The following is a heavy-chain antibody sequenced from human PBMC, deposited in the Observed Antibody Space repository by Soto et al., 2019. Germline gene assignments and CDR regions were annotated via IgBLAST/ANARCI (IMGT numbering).Heavy chain of an antibody. J-gene: IGHJ1*01. CDR1: VFTVSINY. D-gene: IGHD6-19*01. Sequence: EVQLVESGGGLIQPGGSLRLYCAASVFTVSINYMGWVRQAPGKGLEYVSVVYIAGNTYYAESVKGRFTISSDSSENTLCLQINSLRSEDAALSFCARAVGSSGCWAEYFPQWGQGTLVTVSS. CDR3: ARAVGSSGCWAEYFPQ. CDR2: VYIAGNT. V-gene: IGHV3-53*01.